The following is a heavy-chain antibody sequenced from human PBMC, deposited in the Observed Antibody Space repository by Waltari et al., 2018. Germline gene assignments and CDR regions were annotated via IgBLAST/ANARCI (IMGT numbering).Heavy chain of an antibody. CDR3: AKRRYESSGYFDQ. CDR1: GFTFSNYA. J-gene: IGHJ4*02. Sequence: EVRLLESGGDLVQSGASLRLSCAASGFTFSNYAMSWVRQAPGEGLEWVSAITASGVSADYADSVKGRFTISRDNSKNTLYLQMNSLRAEDTAIYYCAKRRYESSGYFDQWGQGSLVTVSS. D-gene: IGHD3-22*01. V-gene: IGHV3-23*01. CDR2: ITASGVSA.